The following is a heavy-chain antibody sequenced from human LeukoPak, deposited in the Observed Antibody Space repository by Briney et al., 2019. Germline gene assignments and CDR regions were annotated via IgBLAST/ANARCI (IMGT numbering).Heavy chain of an antibody. CDR3: ARRVDFWSGSYYYGMDV. CDR2: ISACNGNT. D-gene: IGHD3-3*01. Sequence: ASVKVSCKASGYTFTSYGISWVRQAPGQGLEWMGWISACNGNTNYAQKLQGRVTMTTDTSTSTAYMELRSLRSDDTAVYYCARRVDFWSGSYYYGMDVWGQGTTVTVSS. V-gene: IGHV1-18*01. CDR1: GYTFTSYG. J-gene: IGHJ6*02.